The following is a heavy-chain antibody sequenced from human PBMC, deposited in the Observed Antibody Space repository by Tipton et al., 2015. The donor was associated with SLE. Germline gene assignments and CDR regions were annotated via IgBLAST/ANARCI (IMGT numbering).Heavy chain of an antibody. CDR3: ARGRHCSGGSCCYGMDV. Sequence: TLSLTCTVSGGSISSYYWSWIRQPPGKGLERIGHIYYSGSTNYNPSLKSRVTISVDTSKNQFSLKLSSVTAADTAVYYCARGRHCSGGSCCYGMDVWGQGTTVTVSS. J-gene: IGHJ6*02. V-gene: IGHV4-59*08. CDR1: GGSISSYY. CDR2: IYYSGST. D-gene: IGHD2-15*01.